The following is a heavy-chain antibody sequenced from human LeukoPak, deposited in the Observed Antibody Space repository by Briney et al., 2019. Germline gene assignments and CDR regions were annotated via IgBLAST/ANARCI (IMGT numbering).Heavy chain of an antibody. J-gene: IGHJ5*02. CDR1: GGSISSYY. CDR2: IYYSGST. V-gene: IGHV4-59*01. Sequence: SETLSLTCTVSGGSISSYYWSWIRQPPGKGLEWMGYIYYSGSTNYNPSLKSRVTISVDTSKNQFSLKLSSVTAADTAVYYCARGGHRPSSGWYNWFDPWGQGTLVTVSS. D-gene: IGHD6-19*01. CDR3: ARGGHRPSSGWYNWFDP.